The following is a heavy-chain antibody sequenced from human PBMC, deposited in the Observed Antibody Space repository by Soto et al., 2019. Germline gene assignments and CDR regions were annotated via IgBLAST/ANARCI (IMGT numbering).Heavy chain of an antibody. J-gene: IGHJ1*01. V-gene: IGHV3-23*01. CDR1: GLPFSSYG. CDR2: ISGSGDT. D-gene: IGHD2-21*02. Sequence: EVQLLESGGGLVQPGGSLRLSCAASGLPFSSYGMTWVRQAPGKGLEWVSAISGSGDTYNVDSLKGPFTISRDNSKSTLFLQMNSLRAEDTAVYYCATYGGDSGGFEYFKYWGQGTLVTVSS. CDR3: ATYGGDSGGFEYFKY.